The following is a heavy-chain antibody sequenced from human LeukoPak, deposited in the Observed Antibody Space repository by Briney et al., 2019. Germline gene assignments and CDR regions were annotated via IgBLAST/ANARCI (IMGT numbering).Heavy chain of an antibody. D-gene: IGHD1-26*01. CDR3: ARDSRPSGNGVFDY. V-gene: IGHV3-30*03. Sequence: GGSLRLSCAASGFTFSSYGMHWVRQAPGKGLEWVALISYDGSTKYYADSVKGRFTISRDNSKDMLYLQMNSLGAEDTAVYSCARDSRPSGNGVFDYWGQGTLVTVSS. CDR2: ISYDGSTK. J-gene: IGHJ4*02. CDR1: GFTFSSYG.